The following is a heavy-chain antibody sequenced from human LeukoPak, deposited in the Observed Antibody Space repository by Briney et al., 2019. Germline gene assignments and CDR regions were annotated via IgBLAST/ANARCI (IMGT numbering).Heavy chain of an antibody. Sequence: SETLSLXCTVSGGSISSYYWSWIRQPAGKGLEWIGRIYTSGSTNYNPSLKSRVTMSVDTSKNQFSLKLSSVTAADTAVYYCASYNWNYVMAFDIWGQGTMVTVSS. V-gene: IGHV4-4*07. D-gene: IGHD1-7*01. CDR3: ASYNWNYVMAFDI. CDR2: IYTSGST. CDR1: GGSISSYY. J-gene: IGHJ3*02.